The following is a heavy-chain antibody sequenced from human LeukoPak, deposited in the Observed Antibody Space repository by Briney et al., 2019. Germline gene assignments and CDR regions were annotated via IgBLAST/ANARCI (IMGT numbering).Heavy chain of an antibody. CDR1: GFTFSSYG. J-gene: IGHJ4*02. V-gene: IGHV3-33*01. CDR2: IWYDGSNK. CDR3: AREMDTGIRYYFDY. D-gene: IGHD5-18*01. Sequence: QPGGSLRPSCAASGFTFSSYGMHWVRQAPGKGLEWVAVIWYDGSNKYYADSVKGRFTISIDNSKNTLYLQMNSLRAEDTAVYYCAREMDTGIRYYFDYWGQGALVTVSS.